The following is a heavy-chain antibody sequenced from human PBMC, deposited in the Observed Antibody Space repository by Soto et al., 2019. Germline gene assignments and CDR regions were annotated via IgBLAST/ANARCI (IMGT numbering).Heavy chain of an antibody. Sequence: EVQLLESGGGLVQPGGSLRLSCAASGFTFSSYAMSWVRQAPGKGLEWVSAISGSGGSTYYADSVKGRFTISRDNSKNTLYLQMNSLRAEDTAVYYCAKEGEAYNWNYEGVEYFQHLGQGTLVTVSS. CDR1: GFTFSSYA. CDR3: AKEGEAYNWNYEGVEYFQH. D-gene: IGHD1-7*01. CDR2: ISGSGGST. V-gene: IGHV3-23*01. J-gene: IGHJ1*01.